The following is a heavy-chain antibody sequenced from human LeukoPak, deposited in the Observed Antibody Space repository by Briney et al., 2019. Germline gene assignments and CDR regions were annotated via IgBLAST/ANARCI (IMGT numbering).Heavy chain of an antibody. V-gene: IGHV4-34*01. J-gene: IGHJ6*03. CDR2: INHSGST. Sequence: SETLSLTCAVYGGSFSGYYWSWIRQPPGKGLEWIGEINHSGSTNYNSSLKSRVTISVDTSKNQFSLSLTSVTAADTAVYYCARPHISDSRYYFMDVWGEGTTVTVSS. CDR3: ARPHISDSRYYFMDV. D-gene: IGHD3-22*01. CDR1: GGSFSGYY.